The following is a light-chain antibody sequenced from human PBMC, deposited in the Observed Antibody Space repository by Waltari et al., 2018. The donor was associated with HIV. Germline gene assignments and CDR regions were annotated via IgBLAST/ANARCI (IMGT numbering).Light chain of an antibody. J-gene: IGKJ5*01. CDR2: DAS. CDR3: QQYNNVPT. CDR1: QDINNH. Sequence: DVQMTQSPSSLSASVGDRVTITCQASQDINNHLNWYPQKSGKAPKFLIYDASNLETGVPSRFSGSGSGTDFTFTISSLQPEDIGTYYCQQYNNVPTFGQGTRLEIK. V-gene: IGKV1-33*01.